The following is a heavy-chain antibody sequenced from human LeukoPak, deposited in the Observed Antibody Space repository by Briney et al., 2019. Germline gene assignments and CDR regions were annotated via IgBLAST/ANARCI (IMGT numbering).Heavy chain of an antibody. D-gene: IGHD3-9*01. CDR3: ARGFVNLPGYWGV. CDR2: MNPNSGNT. Sequence: ASVKVSCKASGYTFASCDINWVRQATGQGLEWMGWMNPNSGNTGYAQKFQGRVTMTRDTSISTAYMELSSLTSEDTAVYYCARGFVNLPGYWGVWGKGTTVTVSS. J-gene: IGHJ6*04. V-gene: IGHV1-8*02. CDR1: GYTFASCD.